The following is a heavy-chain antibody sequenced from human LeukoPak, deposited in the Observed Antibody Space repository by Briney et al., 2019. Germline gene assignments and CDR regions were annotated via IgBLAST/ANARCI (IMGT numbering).Heavy chain of an antibody. Sequence: PSETLSLTCTVSGGSISSSSYYWGWIRQPPGKGLEWLGGIYYSGSTYYNPSLKSRVTISVDTSKNQFSLKLSSVTAADTAVYYCARHQVSLYDILTGYDYWGQGTLVTVSS. V-gene: IGHV4-39*01. D-gene: IGHD3-9*01. CDR3: ARHQVSLYDILTGYDY. J-gene: IGHJ4*02. CDR2: IYYSGST. CDR1: GGSISSSSYY.